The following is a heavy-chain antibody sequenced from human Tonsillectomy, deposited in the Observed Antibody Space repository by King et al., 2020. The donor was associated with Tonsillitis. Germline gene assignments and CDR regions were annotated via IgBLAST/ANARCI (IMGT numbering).Heavy chain of an antibody. CDR1: GFTFGDYD. CDR2: IRSKAYGGTT. Sequence: VQLVESGGGLVQPGRSLRLSCTVSGFTFGDYDVNWVRQAPGKGLGWVGFIRSKAYGGTTEYAATVKGRFTISRDDSKSMSYLQMNSLKTEDTAVYYCSRAGDYSNSDGAFDSCGQGTMVTVSS. CDR3: SRAGDYSNSDGAFDS. V-gene: IGHV3-49*04. D-gene: IGHD4-11*01. J-gene: IGHJ3*02.